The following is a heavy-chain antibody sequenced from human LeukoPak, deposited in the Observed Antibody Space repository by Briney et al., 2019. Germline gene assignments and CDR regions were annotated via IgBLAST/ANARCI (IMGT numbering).Heavy chain of an antibody. CDR3: ARDTVITLGSFDY. V-gene: IGHV3-48*01. CDR1: GFSFGSHS. CDR2: ISLSSSAI. D-gene: IGHD3-16*01. J-gene: IGHJ4*02. Sequence: GGSLRLSCGASGFSFGSHSMNWVRQAPGKGLEWLSYISLSSSAIYYADSVKGRFTISRYNAKNSLYLQMDSLRVEDTAVYYCARDTVITLGSFDYWGQGTLVTVSS.